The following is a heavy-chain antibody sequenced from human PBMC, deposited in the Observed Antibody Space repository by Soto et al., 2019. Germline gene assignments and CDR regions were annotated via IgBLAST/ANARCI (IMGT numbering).Heavy chain of an antibody. CDR3: AKGMRMVYAILDY. D-gene: IGHD2-8*01. CDR1: GFTFSSYA. CDR2: ISGSGGST. V-gene: IGHV3-23*01. Sequence: GGSLRLSCAASGFTFSSYAMSWVRQAPGKGLELVSAISGSGGSTYYADSVKGRFTISRDNSKNTLYLQMNSLRAEDTAVYYCAKGMRMVYAILDYWGQGTLVTVSS. J-gene: IGHJ4*02.